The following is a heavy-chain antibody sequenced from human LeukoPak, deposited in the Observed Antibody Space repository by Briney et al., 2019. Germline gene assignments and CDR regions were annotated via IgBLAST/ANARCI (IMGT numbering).Heavy chain of an antibody. CDR2: ISGSGGST. CDR1: GFTFSSYA. Sequence: GGSLRLSCAASGFTFSSYAMSWVRQAPGKGLEWVSAISGSGGSTYYADSVKGRFTISRDNSKNTLYLQMNSLRAEDTAVYYCAKGSTASSSSWYVGYYYGMDVWGQGTMVTVSS. D-gene: IGHD6-13*01. CDR3: AKGSTASSSSWYVGYYYGMDV. V-gene: IGHV3-23*01. J-gene: IGHJ6*02.